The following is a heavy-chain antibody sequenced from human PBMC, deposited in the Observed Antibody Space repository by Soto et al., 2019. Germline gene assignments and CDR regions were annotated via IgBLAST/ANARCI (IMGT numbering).Heavy chain of an antibody. J-gene: IGHJ4*02. V-gene: IGHV1-8*01. CDR2: MNPNSGNT. D-gene: IGHD3-10*01. Sequence: ASLKVSCKASGYTFTSYDINWVRQATGQGLEWMGWMNPNSGNTGYAQKFQGRVTMTRNTSISTAYMELSSLRSEDTAVYYCARAMSRGGRKEIDYWGQGTLVTVSS. CDR3: ARAMSRGGRKEIDY. CDR1: GYTFTSYD.